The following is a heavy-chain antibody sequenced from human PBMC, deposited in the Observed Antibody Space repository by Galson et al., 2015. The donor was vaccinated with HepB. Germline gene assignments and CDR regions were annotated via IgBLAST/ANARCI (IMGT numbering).Heavy chain of an antibody. CDR1: GFTFSSYA. CDR2: ISYDGSNK. CDR3: ARDRTRYYYDSSGPFDY. J-gene: IGHJ4*02. D-gene: IGHD3-22*01. Sequence: SLRLSCAASGFTFSSYAMHWVRQAPGKGLEWVTVISYDGSNKYYADSVKGRFTISRDSSKNTLYLQMNSLRAEDTAVYYCARDRTRYYYDSSGPFDYWGQGTLVTVSS. V-gene: IGHV3-30*04.